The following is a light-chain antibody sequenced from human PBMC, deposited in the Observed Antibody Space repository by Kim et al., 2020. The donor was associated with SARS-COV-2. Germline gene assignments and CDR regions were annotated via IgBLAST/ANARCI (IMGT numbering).Light chain of an antibody. CDR1: ELGDKF. J-gene: IGLJ2*01. V-gene: IGLV3-1*01. Sequence: PGQTATITCAGDELGDKFACWYQQKPGQSPVLVIHQDDKRPSGIPERFSGSNSGNTATLTISGTQAVDEADYYCQAWDSSSTVVFGGGTQLTVL. CDR2: QDD. CDR3: QAWDSSSTVV.